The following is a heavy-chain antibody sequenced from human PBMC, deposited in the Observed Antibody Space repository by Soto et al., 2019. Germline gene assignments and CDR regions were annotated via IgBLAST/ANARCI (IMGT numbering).Heavy chain of an antibody. D-gene: IGHD5-12*01. J-gene: IGHJ3*02. CDR2: ISAYNGKR. Sequence: ASXKVSCKSSGYPFTSYGISCVRQPPGQGLEWVAWISAYNGKRDTAQKFQDRVTMTLDTSTDTAHMDLGDLTSPDTAVYYCARGRIVASIHDAFEIWGQGTKVTVSS. CDR3: ARGRIVASIHDAFEI. V-gene: IGHV1-18*01. CDR1: GYPFTSYG.